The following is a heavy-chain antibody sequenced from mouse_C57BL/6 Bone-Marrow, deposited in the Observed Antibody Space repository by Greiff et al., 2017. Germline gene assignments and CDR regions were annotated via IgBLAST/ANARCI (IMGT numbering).Heavy chain of an antibody. D-gene: IGHD2-5*01. CDR1: GFTFSSYA. CDR2: ISDGGSYT. J-gene: IGHJ3*01. V-gene: IGHV5-4*01. CDR3: ARALYYSNPY. Sequence: EVQLVESGGGLVKPGGSLKLSCAASGFTFSSYAMSWVRQTPEKRLEWVATISDGGSYTYYPDNVKGRFTISRDNAKNNLYLQMSHLKSEDTAMYYCARALYYSNPYWGQGTLVTVSA.